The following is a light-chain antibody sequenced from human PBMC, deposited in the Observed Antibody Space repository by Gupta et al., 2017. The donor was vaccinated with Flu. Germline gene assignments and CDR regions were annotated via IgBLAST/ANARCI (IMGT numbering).Light chain of an antibody. CDR2: PAS. CDR3: QQRCNCPQA. J-gene: IGKJ1*01. Sequence: PATISLLTSESATPSCRASSGVISYLAWYHQKPGQAPRLLISPASNMATGIPARFRGSGYWTDFTLAVSSPEPDDFGVYSCQQRCNCPQAFGQRTKLEIK. V-gene: IGKV3-11*01. CDR1: SGVISY.